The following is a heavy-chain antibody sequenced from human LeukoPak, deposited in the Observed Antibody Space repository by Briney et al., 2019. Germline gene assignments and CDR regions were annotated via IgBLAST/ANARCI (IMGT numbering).Heavy chain of an antibody. V-gene: IGHV3-73*01. D-gene: IGHD1-26*01. CDR2: IRSKANSYAT. J-gene: IGHJ6*03. Sequence: GGSLRLSCAASGFTFSGSAMHWVRQASGKGLEWVGRIRSKANSYATAYAASVKGRFTISRDDSKNTAYLQMNSLKTEDTAVYYCTSGLGGSNYYYYMDVWGKGTTVTVSS. CDR1: GFTFSGSA. CDR3: TSGLGGSNYYYYMDV.